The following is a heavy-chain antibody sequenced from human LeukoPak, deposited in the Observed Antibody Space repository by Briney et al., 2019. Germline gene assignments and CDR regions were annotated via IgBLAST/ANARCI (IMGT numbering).Heavy chain of an antibody. CDR3: AREVEHAFDI. J-gene: IGHJ3*02. Sequence: PGGSLRLSCAASGFTFSSYSMNWVRQAPGKGLEWVSYISSSSSTIHYADSVKGRSTISRDNAKNSLYLQMNSLRAEDTAVYYCAREVEHAFDIWGQGTMVTVSS. V-gene: IGHV3-48*01. CDR1: GFTFSSYS. CDR2: ISSSSSTI. D-gene: IGHD1-1*01.